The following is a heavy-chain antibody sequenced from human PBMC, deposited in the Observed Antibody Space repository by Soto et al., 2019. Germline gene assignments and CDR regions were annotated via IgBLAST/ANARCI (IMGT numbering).Heavy chain of an antibody. CDR1: GDRVSSNSAA. Sequence: SQTLSLTCAISGDRVSSNSAAWNWIRQSPSRGLEWLGRTYYRSKWYNDYAVSVKSRITINPDTSKNQFSLQLNSVTPEDTAVYYCAREGREQLVRWVGATGYYGMDVWGQGTTVTVSS. V-gene: IGHV6-1*01. CDR2: TYYRSKWYN. CDR3: AREGREQLVRWVGATGYYGMDV. J-gene: IGHJ6*02. D-gene: IGHD6-6*01.